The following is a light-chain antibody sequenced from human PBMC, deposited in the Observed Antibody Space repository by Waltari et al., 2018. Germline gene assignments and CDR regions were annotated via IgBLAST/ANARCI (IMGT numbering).Light chain of an antibody. CDR3: AVWVDAMGGPL. J-gene: IGLJ3*02. CDR2: RTY. V-gene: IGLV1-47*01. Sequence: QSVLTQPPSASSTPRQRLPLSSSGSKSHIAINLVYWYQQVPGMPPNLLIYRTYERPSGVSDRFSASRSDTAASLDIDGLRFEDEADYYCAVWVDAMGGPLFGGGTKLTVL. CDR1: KSHIAINL.